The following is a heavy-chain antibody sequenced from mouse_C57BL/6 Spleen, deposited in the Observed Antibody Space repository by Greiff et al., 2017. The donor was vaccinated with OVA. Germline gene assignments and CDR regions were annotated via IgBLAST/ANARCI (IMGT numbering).Heavy chain of an antibody. J-gene: IGHJ4*01. CDR3: VREGANSLYYYAMDY. V-gene: IGHV10-3*01. CDR1: GFTFNTYA. Sequence: EVQVVESGGGLVQPKGSLKLSCAASGFTFNTYAMHWVRQAPGKGLEWVARIRSKSSNYATYYADSVKDRFTISRDDSQSMLYLQMNNLKTEDTAMYYCVREGANSLYYYAMDYWGQGTSVTVSS. CDR2: IRSKSSNYAT. D-gene: IGHD3-1*01.